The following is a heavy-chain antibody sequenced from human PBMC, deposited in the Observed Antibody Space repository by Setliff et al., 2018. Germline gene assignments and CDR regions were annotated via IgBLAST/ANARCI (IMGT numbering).Heavy chain of an antibody. V-gene: IGHV4-39*07. CDR2: VSFFGSA. CDR3: ARDPGVHSGTWCLDS. CDR1: GVSFSSTTFY. J-gene: IGHJ4*02. Sequence: PSETLSLTCNVSGVSFSSTTFYWAWIRQSPGKGLEWIGSVSFFGSACYNPSLQSRGAISLDTSRSQFSLELSSVTAADTAVYYCARDPGVHSGTWCLDSWGQGTQVTVSS. D-gene: IGHD2-8*01.